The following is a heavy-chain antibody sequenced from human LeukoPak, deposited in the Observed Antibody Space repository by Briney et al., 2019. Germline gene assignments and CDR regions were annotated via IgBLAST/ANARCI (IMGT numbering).Heavy chain of an antibody. CDR3: ASHPFSSGYPDDAFDI. V-gene: IGHV1-69*06. CDR1: GGTFSSYA. Sequence: VASVKVSCKASGGTFSSYAISWVRQAPGQGLEWMGGIIPIFGTANYAQKFQGRVTITADKSTSTAYMELSSLRSEDTAVYYCASHPFSSGYPDDAFDIWGQGTMVTVSS. CDR2: IIPIFGTA. J-gene: IGHJ3*02. D-gene: IGHD3-22*01.